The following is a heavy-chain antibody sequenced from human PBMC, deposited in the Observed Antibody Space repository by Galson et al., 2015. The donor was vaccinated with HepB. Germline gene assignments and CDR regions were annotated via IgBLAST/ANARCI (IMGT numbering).Heavy chain of an antibody. Sequence: SVKVSCKASGYTFTSYAMHWVRQAPGQRLEWMGWINAGNGNTKYSQKFQGRVTITRDTSASTAYMELSSLRSEDTAVYYCARDIVPAATTNWFDPWGQGTLVTVSS. CDR2: INAGNGNT. V-gene: IGHV1-3*01. D-gene: IGHD2-2*01. J-gene: IGHJ5*02. CDR1: GYTFTSYA. CDR3: ARDIVPAATTNWFDP.